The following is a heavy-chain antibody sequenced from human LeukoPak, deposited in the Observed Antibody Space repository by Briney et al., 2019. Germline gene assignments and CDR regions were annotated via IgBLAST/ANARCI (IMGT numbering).Heavy chain of an antibody. V-gene: IGHV1-3*01. CDR3: ARSFDIRGSATFDY. CDR2: INAGNGNT. J-gene: IGHJ4*02. D-gene: IGHD1-26*01. CDR1: GYTFTSYA. Sequence: ASVKVSCKASGYTFTSYAMHWVRQAPGQRLEWMGWINAGNGNTKYSQKFQGRVTITRDTSASTAYMELSSLRSEDTAVYYCARSFDIRGSATFDYWGQGTLVTVSS.